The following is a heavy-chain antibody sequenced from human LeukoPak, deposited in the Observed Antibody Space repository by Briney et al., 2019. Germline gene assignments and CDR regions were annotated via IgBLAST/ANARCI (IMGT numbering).Heavy chain of an antibody. Sequence: ASVKVSRKASGYTFTSYDINWVRQATGQGLEWMGWMNPNSGNTGYAQKFQGRVTMTRNTSISTAYMELSSLRSEDTAVYYCARERRVGYSYGFGYWGQGTLVTVSS. D-gene: IGHD5-18*01. CDR3: ARERRVGYSYGFGY. CDR2: MNPNSGNT. V-gene: IGHV1-8*01. CDR1: GYTFTSYD. J-gene: IGHJ4*02.